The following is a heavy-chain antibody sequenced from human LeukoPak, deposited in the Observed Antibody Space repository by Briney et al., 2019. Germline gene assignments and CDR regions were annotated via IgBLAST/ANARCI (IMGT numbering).Heavy chain of an antibody. V-gene: IGHV1-69*04. CDR1: GGTFSRYA. D-gene: IGHD3-22*01. CDR3: ARGREEDSSGYYYGFDY. CDR2: IIPIFGIA. Sequence: SVKVSCKASGGTFSRYAISWARQAPGQGLEWMGRIIPIFGIANYAQKFQGRVTITADKSTSTAYMELSSLRSEDTAVYYCARGREEDSSGYYYGFDYWGQGTLVTVSS. J-gene: IGHJ4*02.